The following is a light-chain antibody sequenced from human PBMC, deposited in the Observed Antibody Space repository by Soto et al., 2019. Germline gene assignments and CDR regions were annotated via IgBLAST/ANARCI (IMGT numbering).Light chain of an antibody. CDR1: QSVSNSY. Sequence: EIVLTQSPGTLSLSPGERATLSCRASQSVSNSYLAWYQQRPGQAPRLLIYAASTRATDIPDRFRCSGSGTDFTLTVSRLEPEDFAVYYCQQYGSSPWTFGQGTKVEIK. CDR2: AAS. CDR3: QQYGSSPWT. V-gene: IGKV3-20*01. J-gene: IGKJ1*01.